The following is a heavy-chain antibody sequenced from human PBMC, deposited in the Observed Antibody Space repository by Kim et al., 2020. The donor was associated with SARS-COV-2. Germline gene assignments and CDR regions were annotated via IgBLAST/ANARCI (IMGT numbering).Heavy chain of an antibody. V-gene: IGHV4-59*01. Sequence: SETLSLTCNVSGASISSYYWSWIRQPPGKGLEWIGYISYTGTTNYNPSLQTRIVISTDMSRNKFSLRLTSVTAADTALYYCARVLRDGFNYPDGFDFWGQGTMVTVSA. CDR2: ISYTGTT. CDR3: ARVLRDGFNYPDGFDF. J-gene: IGHJ3*01. CDR1: GASISSYY. D-gene: IGHD5-12*01.